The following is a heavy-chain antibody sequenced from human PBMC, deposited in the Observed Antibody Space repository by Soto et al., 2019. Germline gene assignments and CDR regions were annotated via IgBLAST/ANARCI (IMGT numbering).Heavy chain of an antibody. CDR2: SSWNSGSI. D-gene: IGHD1-26*01. V-gene: IGHV3-9*01. J-gene: IGHJ3*02. Sequence: EVQLVESGGGLVQPGRSLRLSCAASGFTLGDYAMHWVRQAPGKGLEWVSGSSWNSGSIGYADSVKGRFTISRDNAKNSLYLQMNSLGAEDTAFYYCAKGRGASQKDAFDIWGQGTVVTVSS. CDR1: GFTLGDYA. CDR3: AKGRGASQKDAFDI.